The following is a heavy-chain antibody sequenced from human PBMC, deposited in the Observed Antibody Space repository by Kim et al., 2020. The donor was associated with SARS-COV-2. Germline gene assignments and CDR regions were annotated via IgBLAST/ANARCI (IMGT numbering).Heavy chain of an antibody. CDR2: IDSGGTTT. V-gene: IGHV3-74*01. CDR3: TRDPLAFGTNFVY. Sequence: GGSLRLSCAASGFSFSGYWMHWVRQGHGKGLVWVSRIDSGGTTTIYADSVEGRFTVSRDNAKNTLFLQMTSLRVEEKGVDYCTRDPLAFGTNFVYWGQGT. J-gene: IGHJ4*03. D-gene: IGHD3-3*02. CDR1: GFSFSGYW.